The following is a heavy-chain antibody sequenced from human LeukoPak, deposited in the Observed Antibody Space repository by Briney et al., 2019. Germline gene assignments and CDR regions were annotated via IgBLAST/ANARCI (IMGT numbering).Heavy chain of an antibody. Sequence: PGGSLRLSCAASGFIFSRYSMNWVRQAPGPGLEWVAYIGAPSTICYEDSVKARSTISRDYAQTAMYLQMNSLRAEDTAVYYCARDHDHAFDYWGQGIQVTVSS. V-gene: IGHV3-48*01. D-gene: IGHD2-8*01. CDR2: IGAPSTI. CDR1: GFIFSRYS. CDR3: ARDHDHAFDY. J-gene: IGHJ4*02.